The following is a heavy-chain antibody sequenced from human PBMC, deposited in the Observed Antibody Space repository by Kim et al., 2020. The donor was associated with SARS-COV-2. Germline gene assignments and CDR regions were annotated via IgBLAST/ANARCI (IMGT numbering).Heavy chain of an antibody. Sequence: SETLSLTCAVYGGSFSGYYWSWIRQPPGKGLEWIGEINHSGRTNYNPSLKSRATISVDTSKNQFSLKLTSVTAADTAVDYCARRLSSTSGWGGRYCDHWGQGTLVTVSS. CDR2: INHSGRT. J-gene: IGHJ4*02. CDR3: ARRLSSTSGWGGRYCDH. CDR1: GGSFSGYY. V-gene: IGHV4-34*01. D-gene: IGHD3-10*01.